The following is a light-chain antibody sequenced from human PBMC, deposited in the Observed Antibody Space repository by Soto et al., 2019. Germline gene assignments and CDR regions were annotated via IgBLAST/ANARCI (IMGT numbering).Light chain of an antibody. J-gene: IGLJ1*01. CDR3: GSWDSRLSAYV. CDR1: SSNIGGNS. CDR2: ADN. Sequence: QSVLTQPPSVSAAPGQKVTISCSGSSSNIGGNSVYWYQQLPGTAPKLLIYADNKRPSGIPDRFSGSKSGTSATLGITGFQTGDEADYYCGSWDSRLSAYVFGTGTKATVL. V-gene: IGLV1-51*01.